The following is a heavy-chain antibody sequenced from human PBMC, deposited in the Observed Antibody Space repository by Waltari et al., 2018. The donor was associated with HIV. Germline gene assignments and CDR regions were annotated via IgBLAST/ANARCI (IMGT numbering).Heavy chain of an antibody. Sequence: EVQLVESGGGLVKPGGSLRLSCAASGFTFSSYSMNWVRQAPGKGLEWVSSISSSSSYIYYADSVKGRFTISRDNAKNSLYLQMNSLRAEDTAVYYCASLTYSSSSFYYYGMDVWGQGTTVTVSS. CDR1: GFTFSSYS. J-gene: IGHJ6*02. CDR3: ASLTYSSSSFYYYGMDV. D-gene: IGHD6-6*01. CDR2: ISSSSSYI. V-gene: IGHV3-21*01.